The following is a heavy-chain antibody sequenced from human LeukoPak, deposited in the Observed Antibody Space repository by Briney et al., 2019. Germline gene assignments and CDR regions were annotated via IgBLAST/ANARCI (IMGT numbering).Heavy chain of an antibody. CDR3: AKLTVAAPRYYYYGMDV. D-gene: IGHD6-6*01. Sequence: GGSLRLSCAASGFTFSSYAMSWVRQAPGKGLEWVSAISGSGGSTCYADSVKGRFTISRDNSKNTLYLQMNSLRAEDTAVYYCAKLTVAAPRYYYYGMDVWGQGTTVTVSS. J-gene: IGHJ6*02. CDR1: GFTFSSYA. V-gene: IGHV3-23*01. CDR2: ISGSGGST.